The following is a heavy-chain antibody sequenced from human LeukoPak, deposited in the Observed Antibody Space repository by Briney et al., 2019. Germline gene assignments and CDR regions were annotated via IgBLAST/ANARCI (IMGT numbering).Heavy chain of an antibody. D-gene: IGHD3-3*01. CDR3: AKLRDDFWSGYYRGEFDY. CDR1: GFTFGSYA. V-gene: IGHV3-23*01. CDR2: ISGSGGST. Sequence: GGSLRLSCAASGFTFGSYAMSWVRQAPGKGLEWVSAISGSGGSTYYADSVKGRFTISRDNSKNTLYLQMNSLRAEDTAVYYCAKLRDDFWSGYYRGEFDYWGQGTLVTVSS. J-gene: IGHJ4*02.